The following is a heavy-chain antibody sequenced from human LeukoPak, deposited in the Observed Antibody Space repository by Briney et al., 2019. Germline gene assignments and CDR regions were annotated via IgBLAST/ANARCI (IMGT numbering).Heavy chain of an antibody. D-gene: IGHD3-22*01. J-gene: IGHJ4*02. CDR1: GASISSYY. Sequence: SETLSLTCTVSGASISSYYWSWIRQPAGKGLEWIGRIYTSGSTNYDPSLKSRVTMSVDTSKNQFSLKLSSVTAADTAVYYCARENDYYDSSGYPDYWGQGTLVTVSS. CDR3: ARENDYYDSSGYPDY. V-gene: IGHV4-4*07. CDR2: IYTSGST.